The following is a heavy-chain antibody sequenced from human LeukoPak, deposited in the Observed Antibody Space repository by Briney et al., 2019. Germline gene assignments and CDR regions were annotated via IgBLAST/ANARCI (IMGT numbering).Heavy chain of an antibody. CDR1: GGTFTSDA. CDR3: ARCRITMVRGGREGYNWFDP. J-gene: IGHJ5*02. D-gene: IGHD3-10*01. Sequence: SVKVSCKASGGTFTSDAISWVRQAPGQGLEWMGGIIPIFGTANYAQKFQGRVTITTDESTSTAYMELSSLRSEDTAVYYCARCRITMVRGGREGYNWFDPWGQGTLVTVSS. V-gene: IGHV1-69*05. CDR2: IIPIFGTA.